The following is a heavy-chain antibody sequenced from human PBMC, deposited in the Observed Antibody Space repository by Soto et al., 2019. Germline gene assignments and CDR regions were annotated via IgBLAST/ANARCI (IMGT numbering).Heavy chain of an antibody. CDR3: GRSYGTSLDY. J-gene: IGHJ4*02. CDR1: GGSISSYY. CDR2: IYYIGST. Sequence: QVQLQESGPGLVKPSETLSLTCTVSGGSISSYYWSWIRQPPGKGLEWIGYIYYIGSTNYNPSFTSPVTISVDTFNTQFSTNLGSVPAGATAGYYWGRSYGTSLDYLGQGTLVTVSS. D-gene: IGHD5-18*01. V-gene: IGHV4-59*08.